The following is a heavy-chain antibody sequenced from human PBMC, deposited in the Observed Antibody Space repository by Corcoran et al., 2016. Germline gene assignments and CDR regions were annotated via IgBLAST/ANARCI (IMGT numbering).Heavy chain of an antibody. V-gene: IGHV1-3*01. D-gene: IGHD3-10*02. CDR1: GYTFTSYA. Sequence: QVQLVQSGAEVKKPGASVKVSCKASGYTFTSYAMHWVRQAPGQRLEWMGWINAGNGNTKYSQKFQGRVTITRDTSASTAYMELSSLRSEDTAVYYCARGALFGGATFGEGPWGQGTLVTVSS. J-gene: IGHJ5*02. CDR2: INAGNGNT. CDR3: ARGALFGGATFGEGP.